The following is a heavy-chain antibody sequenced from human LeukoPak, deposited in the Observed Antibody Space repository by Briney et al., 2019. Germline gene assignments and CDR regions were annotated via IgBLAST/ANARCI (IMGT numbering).Heavy chain of an antibody. J-gene: IGHJ4*02. Sequence: GGSLRLSCAAAGFTFSSYAMSWVRQAPGKGLEGVSAISGSGGSTYYADSVRGRFTISRDNSKNTLYLQMNTLRAEDTAVYYCATEPGYCSSTSCYEFAYWGQGTLVTVSS. CDR2: ISGSGGST. CDR3: ATEPGYCSSTSCYEFAY. D-gene: IGHD2-2*01. CDR1: GFTFSSYA. V-gene: IGHV3-23*01.